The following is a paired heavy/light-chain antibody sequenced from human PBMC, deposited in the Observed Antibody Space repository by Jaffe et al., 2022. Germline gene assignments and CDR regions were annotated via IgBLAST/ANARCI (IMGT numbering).Heavy chain of an antibody. CDR2: INTNTGNP. CDR1: GYSFTSYA. Sequence: QVQLVQYGSELRKPGASVKVSCKASGYSFTSYAVTWVRQAPGQGLEWMGWINTNTGNPTYAQGFRGRFVFSLDTSVSTAHLQISSLKAEDTAVYFCARICLQGPNSVCWFDPWGQGTLVTVSS. D-gene: IGHD2-2*01. CDR3: ARICLQGPNSVCWFDP. V-gene: IGHV7-4-1*02. J-gene: IGHJ5*02.
Light chain of an antibody. J-gene: IGLJ3*02. Sequence: QSVLTQPPSVSAAPGQKVTISCSGSSSNIGNNYVSWYQQLPGTAPKLLIYENNKRPSGIPDRFSGSKSGTSATLGITGLQTGDEADYYCGTWDSSLSALNWVFGGGTRLTVL. CDR3: GTWDSSLSALNWV. CDR1: SSNIGNNY. CDR2: ENN. V-gene: IGLV1-51*02.